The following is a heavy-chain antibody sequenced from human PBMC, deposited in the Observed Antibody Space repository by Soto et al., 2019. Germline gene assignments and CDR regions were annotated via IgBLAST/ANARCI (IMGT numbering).Heavy chain of an antibody. D-gene: IGHD3-9*01. V-gene: IGHV4-31*03. CDR3: ARGPNDILSD. J-gene: IGHJ4*02. Sequence: TLSLTCTVSGGSISSGGYYWSWIRQHPGKGLEWIGYIYYSGSTYYNPSLKSRVTMTRNTSISTAYMELNSLRSDDTAVYYCARGPNDILSDWGQGTLVTVSS. CDR1: GGSISSGGYY. CDR2: IYYSGST.